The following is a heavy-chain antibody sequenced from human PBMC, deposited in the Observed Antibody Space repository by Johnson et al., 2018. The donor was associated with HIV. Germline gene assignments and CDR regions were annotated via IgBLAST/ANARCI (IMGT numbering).Heavy chain of an antibody. CDR2: IYSGGST. J-gene: IGHJ3*02. CDR3: ARDVAATMIVVGGAYDAFDI. CDR1: GFTFSSYA. V-gene: IGHV3-66*01. D-gene: IGHD3-22*01. Sequence: MLLVESGGGVVQPGRSLRLSCAASGFTFSSYAMSWVRQAPGKGLEWVSVIYSGGSTYYADSVKGRFTISRDNSKNTLYLQMNSLRAEDTAVYYCARDVAATMIVVGGAYDAFDIWG.